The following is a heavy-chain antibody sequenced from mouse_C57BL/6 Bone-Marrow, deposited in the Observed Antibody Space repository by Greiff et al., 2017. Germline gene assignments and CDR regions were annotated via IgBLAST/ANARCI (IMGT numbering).Heavy chain of an antibody. V-gene: IGHV3-6*01. CDR3: ARDSNYPFAY. J-gene: IGHJ3*01. CDR2: ISYDGSN. Sequence: DVKLQESGPGLVKPSQSLSLTCSVTGYSITSGYYWNWIRQFPGNKLEWMGYISYDGSNNYNPSLKNRISITRDTSKNQFFLKLNSVTTEDTATYYCARDSNYPFAYWGQGTLVTVSA. CDR1: GYSITSGYY. D-gene: IGHD2-5*01.